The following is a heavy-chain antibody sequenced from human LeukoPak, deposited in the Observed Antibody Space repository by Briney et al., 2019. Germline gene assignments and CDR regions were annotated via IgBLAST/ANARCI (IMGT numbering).Heavy chain of an antibody. Sequence: ASVKVSCKASGYTFTGYYMHWVRQAPGQGLEWMGRINPNSGGTNYAQKFQGRVTMTRDTSISTAYMELSRLRSDDTAVYYCARGGWELNPYLDYWGQGTLVTVSS. CDR3: ARGGWELNPYLDY. D-gene: IGHD1-26*01. J-gene: IGHJ4*02. CDR1: GYTFTGYY. V-gene: IGHV1-2*06. CDR2: INPNSGGT.